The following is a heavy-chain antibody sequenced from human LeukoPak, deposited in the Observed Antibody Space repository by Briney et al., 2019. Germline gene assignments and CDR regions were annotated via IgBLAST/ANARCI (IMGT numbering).Heavy chain of an antibody. CDR3: ARDQGSIAAHQPFDY. CDR2: IYYSGST. J-gene: IGHJ4*02. D-gene: IGHD6-6*01. CDR1: GGSISSSSYY. V-gene: IGHV4-39*07. Sequence: SETLSLTCTVSGGSISSSSYYWGWIRQPPRKGLEWIGSIYYSGSTYYNPSLKSRVTISVDTSKNQFSLKLSSVTAADTAVYYCARDQGSIAAHQPFDYWGQGTLVTVSS.